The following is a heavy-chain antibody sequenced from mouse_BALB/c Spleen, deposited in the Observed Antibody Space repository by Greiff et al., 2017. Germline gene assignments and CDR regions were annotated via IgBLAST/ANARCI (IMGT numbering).Heavy chain of an antibody. D-gene: IGHD2-10*02. Sequence: VQLQQPGAELVRPGASVKLSCKASGYTFTSYWINWVKQRPGQGLEWIGNIYPSDSYTNYNQKFKDKATLTVDKSSSTAYMQLSSPTSEDSAVYYCTRGVSKAWFAYWGQGTLVTVSA. J-gene: IGHJ3*01. CDR3: TRGVSKAWFAY. CDR1: GYTFTSYW. CDR2: IYPSDSYT. V-gene: IGHV1-69*02.